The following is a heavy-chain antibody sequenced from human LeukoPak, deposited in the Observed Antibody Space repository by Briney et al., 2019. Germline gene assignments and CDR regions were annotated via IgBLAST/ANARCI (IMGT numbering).Heavy chain of an antibody. V-gene: IGHV4-59*08. CDR1: GGSISSYY. J-gene: IGHJ4*02. CDR2: IYYSGST. D-gene: IGHD3-22*01. CDR3: ARRAFSSGYYYFDY. Sequence: SETLSLTCTVSGGSISSYYWSWTRQPPGKGLEWIGYIYYSGSTNYNPSLKSRVTISVDTSKNQFSLKLSSVTAADTAVYYCARRAFSSGYYYFDYWGQGTLVTASS.